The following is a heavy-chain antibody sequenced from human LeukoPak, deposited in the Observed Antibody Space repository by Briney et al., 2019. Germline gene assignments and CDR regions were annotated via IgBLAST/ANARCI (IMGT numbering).Heavy chain of an antibody. V-gene: IGHV1-69*06. CDR1: GGTFSSYA. J-gene: IGHJ4*02. D-gene: IGHD2-15*01. CDR3: ASGYCSGGSCYSVFDY. Sequence: ASVKVSCKASGGTFSSYAISWVRQAPGQGLEWMGGIILIFGTANYAQKFQGRVTITADKSTSTAYMELSSLRSEDTAVYYCASGYCSGGSCYSVFDYWGQGTLVTVSS. CDR2: IILIFGTA.